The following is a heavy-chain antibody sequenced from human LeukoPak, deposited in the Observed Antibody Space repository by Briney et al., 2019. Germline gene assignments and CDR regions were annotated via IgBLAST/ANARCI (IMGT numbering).Heavy chain of an antibody. CDR3: ARYYYDSSGYYYALDY. CDR2: IYYTGTT. V-gene: IGHV4-59*01. CDR1: GGSISSYY. J-gene: IGHJ4*02. Sequence: PSETLSLTCTVSGGSISSYYWSWIRQPPGKGLEWIGCIYYTGTTDYNPSLKSRVIISVDTSKNQFSLRLNSVTAADTAVYYCARYYYDSSGYYYALDYWGQGILVTVSS. D-gene: IGHD3-22*01.